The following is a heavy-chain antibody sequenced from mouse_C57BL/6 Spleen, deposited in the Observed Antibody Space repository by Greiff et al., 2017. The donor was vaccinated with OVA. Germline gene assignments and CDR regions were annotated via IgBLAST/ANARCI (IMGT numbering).Heavy chain of an antibody. D-gene: IGHD2-4*01. V-gene: IGHV1-20*01. CDR1: GYSFTGFF. J-gene: IGHJ2*01. CDR2: INHYNGDT. Sequence: EVKLVESGPELVKPGGSVKISCTASGYSFTGFFMKWVMQSHGKGLEWIGRINHYNGDTFYNQKFNGKATLTVDKSSSTSHMVLRSLTYEDSAVYYCGRFYYDYCYFDYWGQGTTLTVSS. CDR3: GRFYYDYCYFDY.